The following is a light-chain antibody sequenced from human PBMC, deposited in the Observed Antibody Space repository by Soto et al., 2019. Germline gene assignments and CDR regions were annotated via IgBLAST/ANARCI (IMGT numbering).Light chain of an antibody. CDR2: AAS. Sequence: DTQMTQSPSSLSASVGDRVTITCRASPSVGSLLNWFQQKPGKDPKLLIYAASTLQSGAPSRFSGSGAGTDFTLIISSLQPEDFATYYCQQSYSLPYTFGQGTKLEI. CDR3: QQSYSLPYT. CDR1: PSVGSL. J-gene: IGKJ2*01. V-gene: IGKV1-39*01.